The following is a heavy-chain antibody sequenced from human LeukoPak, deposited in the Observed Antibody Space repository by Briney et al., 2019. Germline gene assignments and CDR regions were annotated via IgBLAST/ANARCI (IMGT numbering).Heavy chain of an antibody. CDR2: IIPIFGTA. D-gene: IGHD5-24*01. Sequence: SVKVSCEASGGTFSGYAISWVRQAPGQGLEWMGGIIPIFGTANYAQKFQGRVTITADESTSTAYMELSSLRSEDTAVYYCARDIDGYNPRNPYDAFDIWGQGTMVTVSS. V-gene: IGHV1-69*13. CDR3: ARDIDGYNPRNPYDAFDI. J-gene: IGHJ3*02. CDR1: GGTFSGYA.